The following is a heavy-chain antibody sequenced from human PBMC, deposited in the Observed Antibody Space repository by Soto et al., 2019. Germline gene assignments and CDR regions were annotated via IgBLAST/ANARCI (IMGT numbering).Heavy chain of an antibody. CDR2: ISAYNGNT. Sequence: ASVKVSCKASGYTFTSYGISWVRQAPGQGLEWMGWISAYNGNTNYAQKLQGRVTMTTDTSTSTAYMELRSLRSDDTAVYYCARGYSSSWYSGGYYYYGMDVWGQGTTVTVSS. CDR3: ARGYSSSWYSGGYYYYGMDV. D-gene: IGHD6-13*01. J-gene: IGHJ6*02. V-gene: IGHV1-18*01. CDR1: GYTFTSYG.